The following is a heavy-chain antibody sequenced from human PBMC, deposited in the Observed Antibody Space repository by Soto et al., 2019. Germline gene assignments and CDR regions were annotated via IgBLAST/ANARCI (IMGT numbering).Heavy chain of an antibody. V-gene: IGHV4-31*01. CDR2: IYYSGST. J-gene: IGHJ6*02. Sequence: QVQLQESGPGLVKPSQTLSLTCTVSGGSISSGGYYWSWIRQHPVKGLEWIGYIYYSGSTYYNPSLMRLVTISVDTFNNQFPLKLSAVTAANTAVYYCAGGKKYYDSSGSYGMDVWGQGTTVTVSS. CDR1: GGSISSGGYY. D-gene: IGHD3-22*01. CDR3: AGGKKYYDSSGSYGMDV.